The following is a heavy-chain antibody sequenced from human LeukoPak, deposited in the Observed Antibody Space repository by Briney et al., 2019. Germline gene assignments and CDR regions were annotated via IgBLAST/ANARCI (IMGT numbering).Heavy chain of an antibody. CDR1: GGSISSSSYY. J-gene: IGHJ4*02. CDR2: INHSGST. CDR3: ARGANVRINY. D-gene: IGHD1-1*01. Sequence: PSETLSLTCTVSGGSISSSSYYWGWIRQPPGKGLEWIGEINHSGSTNYNPSLKSRVTISVDTSKNQFSLKLSSVTAADTAVYYCARGANVRINYWGQGTLVTVSS. V-gene: IGHV4-39*07.